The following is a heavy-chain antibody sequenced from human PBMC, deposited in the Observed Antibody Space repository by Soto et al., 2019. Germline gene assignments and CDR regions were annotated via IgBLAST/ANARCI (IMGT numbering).Heavy chain of an antibody. Sequence: PWETLALTGTVSGGSISSYYWCWTRQPAGKGLEWIGRFYPTGKTNYNPSLQSRLTMSADTSRNQFSLNLTSVTAADTAVYYCARCGLDYGMDVWGQGTTVTVSS. CDR1: GGSISSYY. CDR3: ARCGLDYGMDV. V-gene: IGHV4-4*07. CDR2: FYPTGKT. J-gene: IGHJ6*02. D-gene: IGHD6-25*01.